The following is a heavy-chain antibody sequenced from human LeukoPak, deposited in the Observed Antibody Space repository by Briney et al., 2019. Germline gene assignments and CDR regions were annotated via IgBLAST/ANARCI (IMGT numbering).Heavy chain of an antibody. D-gene: IGHD2-2*01. CDR1: GFTFSSYA. Sequence: GGSLRLSCAASGFTFSSYAMHWVRQAPGKGLEWVAVISYDGSNKYYADSVKGRFTISRDNSKNTLYLQMNSLRAEDTAVYYCARGKYCSSTSCYRPIRFDPWGQGTLVTVSS. CDR3: ARGKYCSSTSCYRPIRFDP. CDR2: ISYDGSNK. V-gene: IGHV3-30-3*01. J-gene: IGHJ5*02.